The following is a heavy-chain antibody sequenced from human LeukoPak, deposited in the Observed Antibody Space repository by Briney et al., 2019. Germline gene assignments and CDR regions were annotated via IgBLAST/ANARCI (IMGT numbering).Heavy chain of an antibody. V-gene: IGHV3-30*02. CDR1: GFTFSSYG. D-gene: IGHD6-19*01. J-gene: IGHJ4*02. Sequence: PGGSLRLSCAASGFTFSSYGMHWVRQAPGKGLEWVAFIRNDGSNKYYADSVKGRFTISRDNSKNSLYLQMNSLRAEDTAVYYCGLGPKSVDYWGQGTLVTVSS. CDR2: IRNDGSNK. CDR3: GLGPKSVDY.